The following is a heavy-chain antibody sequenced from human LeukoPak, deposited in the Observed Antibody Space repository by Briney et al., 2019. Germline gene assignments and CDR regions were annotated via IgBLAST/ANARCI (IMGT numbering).Heavy chain of an antibody. J-gene: IGHJ4*02. CDR1: GGSISSSNW. CDR2: IYHSGST. CDR3: ARGFGSGWYDY. Sequence: PSETLSLTCAVSGGSISSSNWWSWVRQPPGKGLEWIGEIYHSGSTNYNPSLKSRVTISVDTSKNQFSLKLSSVTAADTAVYYCARGFGSGWYDYWGQGTLVTVSS. V-gene: IGHV4-4*02. D-gene: IGHD6-19*01.